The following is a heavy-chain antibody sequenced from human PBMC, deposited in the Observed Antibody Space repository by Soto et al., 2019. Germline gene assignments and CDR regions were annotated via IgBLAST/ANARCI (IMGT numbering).Heavy chain of an antibody. D-gene: IGHD6-6*01. CDR3: ARIGVVAGLPQNFDL. Sequence: PGGSLRLSCAASGFTVSVNYISWVRQAPGKGLEWVSVIHSDGNTYHSGSVWGRFTISRDNSKNTVSLQMNSLRAEDTAVYFCARIGVVAGLPQNFDLWGRGTLVTVSS. V-gene: IGHV3-53*01. J-gene: IGHJ2*01. CDR1: GFTVSVNY. CDR2: IHSDGNT.